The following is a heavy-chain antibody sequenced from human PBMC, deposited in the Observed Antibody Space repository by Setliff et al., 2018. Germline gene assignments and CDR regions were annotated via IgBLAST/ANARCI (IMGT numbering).Heavy chain of an antibody. CDR3: ATDGPVLNGDYIS. D-gene: IGHD3-10*01. CDR2: IYQNGIT. J-gene: IGHJ5*02. CDR1: GASISTTYYY. Sequence: SETLSLTCSVSGASISTTYYYWDWIRQSPEKGLEWIGTIYQNGITYYNPSVKSRVTISVDKSKNQFSLSLRSMTAADTAVYYCATDGPVLNGDYISWGQGTLVTVSS. V-gene: IGHV4-39*07.